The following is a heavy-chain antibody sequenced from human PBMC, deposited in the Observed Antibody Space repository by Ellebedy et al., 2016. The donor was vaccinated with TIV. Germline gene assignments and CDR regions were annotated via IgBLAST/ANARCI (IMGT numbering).Heavy chain of an antibody. D-gene: IGHD6-19*01. CDR3: ARGSGWYDPFDL. J-gene: IGHJ4*02. CDR2: IYYSGST. CDR1: GDSISGYY. Sequence: MPSETLSLTCTVSGDSISGYYWSWIRQPPGKGLEWIGFIYYSGSTYNNPSLRSRVTMSVDTSKNQFSLNLTSVTAADTAMYYCARGSGWYDPFDLWGQGTLVTVSS. V-gene: IGHV4-59*12.